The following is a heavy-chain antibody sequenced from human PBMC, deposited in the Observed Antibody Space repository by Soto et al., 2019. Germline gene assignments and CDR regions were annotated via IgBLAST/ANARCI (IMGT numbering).Heavy chain of an antibody. CDR1: GGTISSCA. Sequence: AVSVSCKSSGGTISSCAITWVRQAPGQGLAWVGGIIPIFGTANYAQKFHARVTITANASTSTEYMELIKLRSEDTAVYYCARGPMLGARCGAFDYWGQGTMVTVSS. V-gene: IGHV1-69*13. J-gene: IGHJ3*01. CDR2: IIPIFGTA. CDR3: ARGPMLGARCGAFDY. D-gene: IGHD1-26*01.